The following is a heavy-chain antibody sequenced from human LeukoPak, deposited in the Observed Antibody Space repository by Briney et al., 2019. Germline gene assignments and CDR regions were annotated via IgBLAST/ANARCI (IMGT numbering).Heavy chain of an antibody. CDR3: ARTSTYYYASGMPPKVIYFDY. D-gene: IGHD3-10*01. Sequence: SETLSFTCTVSGGSSSSSYWSWIRQPPGKGLEWIGYIYYSGSTNYNPSLKSRVTISVDTSKNQFSLKLSSVTAADTAVYYCARTSTYYYASGMPPKVIYFDYWGQGTLVTVSS. CDR2: IYYSGST. V-gene: IGHV4-59*01. J-gene: IGHJ4*02. CDR1: GGSSSSSY.